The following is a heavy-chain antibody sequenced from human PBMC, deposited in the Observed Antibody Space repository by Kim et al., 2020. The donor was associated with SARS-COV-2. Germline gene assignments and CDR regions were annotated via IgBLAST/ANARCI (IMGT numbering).Heavy chain of an antibody. CDR2: IKQDGSEK. J-gene: IGHJ6*02. V-gene: IGHV3-7*01. CDR1: GFTFSSYW. D-gene: IGHD6-13*01. CDR3: ARDFSSSWYDVGDYYYYFGMDV. Sequence: GGSLRLSCAASGFTFSSYWMSWVRQAPGKGLEWVANIKQDGSEKYYVDSVKGRFTISRDNAKNSLYLQMNSLRAEDTAVYYCARDFSSSWYDVGDYYYYFGMDVWGQGTTVTVSS.